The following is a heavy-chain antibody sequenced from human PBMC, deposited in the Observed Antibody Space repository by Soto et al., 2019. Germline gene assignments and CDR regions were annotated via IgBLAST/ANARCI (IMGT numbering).Heavy chain of an antibody. J-gene: IGHJ4*02. CDR1: GYTFTSYD. CDR3: ARAVQGTIAAAGT. V-gene: IGHV1-8*01. Sequence: ASVKVSCKASGYTFTSYDVNWVRQATGQGLEWMGWMNPNSGNTGYAQKFQGRVTMTRNTSISTAYMELSSLRSEDTAVYYCARAVQGTIAAAGTWGQGTLVTVSS. CDR2: MNPNSGNT. D-gene: IGHD6-13*01.